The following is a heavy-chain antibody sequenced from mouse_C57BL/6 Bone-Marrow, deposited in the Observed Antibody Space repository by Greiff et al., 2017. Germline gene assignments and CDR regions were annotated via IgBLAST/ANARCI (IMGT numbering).Heavy chain of an antibody. CDR2: INPSSGYT. D-gene: IGHD2-4*01. J-gene: IGHJ4*01. V-gene: IGHV1-7*01. CDR3: ARDDYENYYAMDY. CDR1: GYTFTSYW. Sequence: QVQLQQSGAELAKPGASVKLSCKASGYTFTSYWMHWVKQRPGQGLEWIGYINPSSGYTKYNQKFEDKATLTADKSSSTAYMQLSSLTYEDSAVXYCARDDYENYYAMDYWGQGTSVTVSS.